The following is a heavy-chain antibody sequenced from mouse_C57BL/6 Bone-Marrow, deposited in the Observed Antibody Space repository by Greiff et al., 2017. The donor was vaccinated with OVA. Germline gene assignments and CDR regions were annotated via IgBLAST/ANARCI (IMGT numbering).Heavy chain of an antibody. J-gene: IGHJ3*01. CDR1: GFTFSSYG. CDR2: ISSGGSYT. V-gene: IGHV5-6*02. CDR3: AGHGVAY. Sequence: DVMLVESGGDLVKPGGSLKLSCAASGFTFSSYGMSWVRQTPDKRLEWVATISSGGSYTYYPDSVKGRFTISRDNAKNTLYLQLSSLKSEDTAMYYCAGHGVAYWGQGTLVTVSA.